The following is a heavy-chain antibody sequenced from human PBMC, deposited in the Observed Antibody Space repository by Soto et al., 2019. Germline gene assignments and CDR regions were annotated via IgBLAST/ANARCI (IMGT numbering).Heavy chain of an antibody. CDR2: ISSSSSHI. Sequence: PGGSLRLSCSASGFTFSSYSMNWVRQAPGKGLEWVSSISSSSSHIYYADSVKGRFTISRDNAKNSLYLQMKSLRAEDTAVYYCARTWGGITMFRGVSIDWGQGTLVTVSS. CDR1: GFTFSSYS. V-gene: IGHV3-21*01. CDR3: ARTWGGITMFRGVSID. J-gene: IGHJ4*02. D-gene: IGHD3-10*01.